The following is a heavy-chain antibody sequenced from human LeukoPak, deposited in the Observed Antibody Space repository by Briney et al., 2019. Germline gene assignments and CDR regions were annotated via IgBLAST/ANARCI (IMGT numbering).Heavy chain of an antibody. Sequence: GASVKVSCKASGCTFTSYDINWVRQATGQGLEWMGWMNPNSGNTGYAQKFQGRVTMTRNTSISTAYMELSSLRSEDTAVYYCASRPNTYYYDSRGDYWGQGTLVTVSS. CDR2: MNPNSGNT. D-gene: IGHD3-22*01. CDR1: GCTFTSYD. V-gene: IGHV1-8*01. J-gene: IGHJ4*02. CDR3: ASRPNTYYYDSRGDY.